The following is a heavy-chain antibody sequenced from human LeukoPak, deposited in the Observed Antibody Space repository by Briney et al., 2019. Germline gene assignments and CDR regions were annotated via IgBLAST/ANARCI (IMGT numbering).Heavy chain of an antibody. CDR1: GGSISSYY. CDR2: IYYSGST. CDR3: ARGRSYGIWYYFDY. J-gene: IGHJ4*02. Sequence: SETLSLTCTVSGGSISSYYWSWIRQPPGKGLEWIGYIYYSGSTNYNPSLKSRVTISVDTSKNQFSLKLSSVTAADTAVYYCARGRSYGIWYYFDYWGQGTLVTVSS. V-gene: IGHV4-59*01. D-gene: IGHD5-18*01.